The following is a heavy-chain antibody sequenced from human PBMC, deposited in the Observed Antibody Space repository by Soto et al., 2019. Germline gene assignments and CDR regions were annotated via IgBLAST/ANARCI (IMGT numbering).Heavy chain of an antibody. D-gene: IGHD6-19*01. V-gene: IGHV1-69*12. CDR1: GGTFRTYA. CDR2: IIPIFGTV. CDR3: AKGAVAGTPTSYYYYGMDV. Sequence: QVQLLQSGAEVKKPGSSVRVSCEASGGTFRTYAISWVRQAPGQGLEWMGEIIPIFGTVNYAQKFQGRVTIPADXSPTTVXXDLRSLRSEDTAVYYCAKGAVAGTPTSYYYYGMDVWGQGTTVTVSS. J-gene: IGHJ6*02.